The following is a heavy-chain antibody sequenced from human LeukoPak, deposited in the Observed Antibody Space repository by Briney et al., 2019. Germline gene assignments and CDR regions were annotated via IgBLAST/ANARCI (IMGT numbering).Heavy chain of an antibody. CDR3: ARGVIPSLEYYFDY. D-gene: IGHD3-16*02. J-gene: IGHJ4*02. V-gene: IGHV3-53*01. Sequence: GGSLRLSCAASGFTFSSYGMHWVRQAPGKGLEWVSVIYSGGSTYYADSVKGRFTISRDNSKNTLYLQMNSLRAEDTAVYYCARGVIPSLEYYFDYWGQGTLVTVSS. CDR1: GFTFSSYG. CDR2: IYSGGST.